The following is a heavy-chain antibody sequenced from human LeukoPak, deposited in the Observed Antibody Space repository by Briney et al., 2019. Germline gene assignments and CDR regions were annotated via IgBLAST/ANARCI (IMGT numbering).Heavy chain of an antibody. CDR2: ISSSSSYI. CDR1: EFSVGSNY. CDR3: ARDLRYSRSWYFPFDY. V-gene: IGHV3-21*01. D-gene: IGHD6-13*01. J-gene: IGHJ4*02. Sequence: GGSLRLSCAASEFSVGSNYMTWVRQAPGKGLEWVSSISSSSSYIYYADSVKGRFTISRDNAKNSLYLQMNSLRAEDTAVYYCARDLRYSRSWYFPFDYWGQGTLVTVSS.